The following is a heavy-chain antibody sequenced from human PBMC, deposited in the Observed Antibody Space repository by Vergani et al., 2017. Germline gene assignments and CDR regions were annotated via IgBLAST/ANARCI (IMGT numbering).Heavy chain of an antibody. V-gene: IGHV1-46*03. CDR1: GYTFTSYY. CDR3: ARGVEATISGRLDD. Sequence: QVQLVQSGAEVKKPGASVKVSCKASGYTFTSYYMHWVRQAPGQGLEWMGIINPSGPSITYAQTFQERVTMTRETSTNTVYMELSSLRSDDTAGYYCARGVEATISGRLDDWGQGTLVTVSS. J-gene: IGHJ4*02. CDR2: INPSGPSI. D-gene: IGHD1-20*01.